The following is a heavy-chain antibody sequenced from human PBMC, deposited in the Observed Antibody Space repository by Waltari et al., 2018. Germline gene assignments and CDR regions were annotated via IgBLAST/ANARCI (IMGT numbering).Heavy chain of an antibody. Sequence: QVQLQESGPGLVKPSETLSLTCAVSGYSISSGYYWGWIRQPPGKGLEWIGSIYHSGSTYYNPSLNSRVTISVDTSKNQFSLKLSSVTAADTAVYYCARLPCSGGSCYSYAFDIWGQGTMVTVSS. CDR3: ARLPCSGGSCYSYAFDI. V-gene: IGHV4-38-2*01. J-gene: IGHJ3*02. CDR2: IYHSGST. CDR1: GYSISSGYY. D-gene: IGHD2-15*01.